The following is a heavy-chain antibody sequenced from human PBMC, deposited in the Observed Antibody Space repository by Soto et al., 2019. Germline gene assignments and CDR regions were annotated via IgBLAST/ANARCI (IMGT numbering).Heavy chain of an antibody. D-gene: IGHD6-13*01. CDR3: ARSGEPLRQGIAAAGTKNYYYYYMDV. J-gene: IGHJ6*03. V-gene: IGHV3-7*01. CDR2: IKQDGSEK. CDR1: GFTFSSYW. Sequence: GGSLRLSCAASGFTFSSYWMSWVRQAPGKGLEWVANIKQDGSEKYYVDSVKGRFTISRDNAKNSLYLQMNSLRAEDTAVYYCARSGEPLRQGIAAAGTKNYYYYYMDVWGKGTTVTVSS.